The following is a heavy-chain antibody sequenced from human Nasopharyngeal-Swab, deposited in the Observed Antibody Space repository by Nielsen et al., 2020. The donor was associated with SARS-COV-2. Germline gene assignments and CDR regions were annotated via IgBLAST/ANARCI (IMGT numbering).Heavy chain of an antibody. V-gene: IGHV4-39*07. CDR3: ARDESGDYLGLPFDH. CDR2: IFSSGST. J-gene: IGHJ4*02. D-gene: IGHD4-17*01. CDR1: GASISSRNNY. Sequence: GSLRLSCVVSGASISSRNNYWGWIRQSPGKGLEWIGTIFSSGSTYNPSLKSRVTMSVETSKNQFSLKLTSVTAADTAVYYCARDESGDYLGLPFDHWGRGTLVTVSS.